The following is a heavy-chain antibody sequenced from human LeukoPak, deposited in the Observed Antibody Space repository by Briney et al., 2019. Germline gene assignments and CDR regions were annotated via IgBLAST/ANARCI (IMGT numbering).Heavy chain of an antibody. Sequence: GESLKISCKGSGYKFTNYWIGWVRQMPEEGLEWMGMIYPADSDTRYSPSFQGQVTISADKSISTAYLQWSSLKASDTAMYYCARHRNVGATNPDPFNIWGQGTIVTVSS. CDR1: GYKFTNYW. J-gene: IGHJ3*02. V-gene: IGHV5-51*01. CDR2: IYPADSDT. D-gene: IGHD1-26*01. CDR3: ARHRNVGATNPDPFNI.